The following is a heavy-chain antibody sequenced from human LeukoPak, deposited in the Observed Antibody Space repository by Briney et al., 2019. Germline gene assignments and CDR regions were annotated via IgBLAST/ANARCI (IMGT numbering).Heavy chain of an antibody. CDR1: GGSISSSSYY. CDR2: IYYSGST. V-gene: IGHV4-39*01. CDR3: AINPDSSSWYHNWYFDL. J-gene: IGHJ2*01. Sequence: SETLSLTCTVSGGSISSSSYYWGWIRQPPGKGLEWIGSIYYSGSTYCNPSLKSRVTISVDTSKNQFSLKLSSVTAADTAVYYCAINPDSSSWYHNWYFDLWGRGTLVTVSS. D-gene: IGHD6-13*01.